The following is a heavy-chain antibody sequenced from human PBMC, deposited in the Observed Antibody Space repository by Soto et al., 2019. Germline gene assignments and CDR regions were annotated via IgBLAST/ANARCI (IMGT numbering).Heavy chain of an antibody. J-gene: IGHJ3*01. CDR3: AKDQGIAASHGID. V-gene: IGHV3-30*18. Sequence: QVQLVESGGGVVQPGRSLRLSCAASGFTFNNYGMHWVRQAPGKGLEWVAVISNDGSDKYYADSVKGRLTISRDNSKNTVYLQMNSRRAEDTAVYYCAKDQGIAASHGIDWGQGTMVTVSS. CDR2: ISNDGSDK. CDR1: GFTFNNYG. D-gene: IGHD6-13*01.